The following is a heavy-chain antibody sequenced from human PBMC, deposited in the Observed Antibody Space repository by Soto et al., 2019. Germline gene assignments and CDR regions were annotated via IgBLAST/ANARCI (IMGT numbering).Heavy chain of an antibody. D-gene: IGHD5-18*01. CDR3: ARSKDTAMVDQGGYNRFDP. J-gene: IGHJ5*02. V-gene: IGHV4-30-2*01. CDR2: IYHSGST. CDR1: GGSISSGGYS. Sequence: PSETLSLTCAVSGGSISSGGYSWSWIRQPPGKGLEWIGYIYHSGSTYYNPSLKSRVTISVDRSKNQFSLKLSSVTAADTAVYYCARSKDTAMVDQGGYNRFDPWGQGTLVTVSS.